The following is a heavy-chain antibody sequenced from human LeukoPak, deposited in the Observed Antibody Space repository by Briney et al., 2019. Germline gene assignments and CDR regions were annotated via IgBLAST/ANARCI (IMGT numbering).Heavy chain of an antibody. V-gene: IGHV3-64D*06. D-gene: IGHD6-13*01. CDR1: GFTFSTYA. Sequence: GGSLRLSCSASGFTFSTYAMHWVRQAPGKGLEFVSAINGNGVGTFYADSVKGRFTVSRDNSKNTLYLQMSSLRAEDTALYYCVKDTYSNSWFAFDVWGQGTLVSVSS. CDR2: INGNGVGT. J-gene: IGHJ4*02. CDR3: VKDTYSNSWFAFDV.